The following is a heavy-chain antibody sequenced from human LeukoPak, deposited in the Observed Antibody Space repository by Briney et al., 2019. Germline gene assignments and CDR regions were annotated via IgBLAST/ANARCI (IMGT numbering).Heavy chain of an antibody. D-gene: IGHD2-21*02. Sequence: GASVKVSCKASGGTFSSYAISWVRQAPGQGLEWMGGIIPIFGTANYAQKFQGRVTITADESTSTAYMELSSLRSEDTAVYYCARNAYCGGDCYSVFDYWGQGTLVTVSS. V-gene: IGHV1-69*13. CDR1: GGTFSSYA. CDR2: IIPIFGTA. J-gene: IGHJ4*02. CDR3: ARNAYCGGDCYSVFDY.